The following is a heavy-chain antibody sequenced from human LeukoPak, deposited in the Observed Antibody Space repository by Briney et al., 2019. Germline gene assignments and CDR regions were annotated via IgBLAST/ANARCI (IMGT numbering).Heavy chain of an antibody. CDR2: IKQEGSEK. D-gene: IGHD5-24*01. CDR3: ARENRDGYNPYNWFDP. Sequence: GGSLRLSCAASGFSFGSYWMSWVRRAPGKGLERVANIKQEGSEKFYVDSVKGRFAISRDNAKNSLYLRMNSLRAEDTGIYYCARENRDGYNPYNWFDPWGQGTLVTVSS. V-gene: IGHV3-7*01. CDR1: GFSFGSYW. J-gene: IGHJ5*02.